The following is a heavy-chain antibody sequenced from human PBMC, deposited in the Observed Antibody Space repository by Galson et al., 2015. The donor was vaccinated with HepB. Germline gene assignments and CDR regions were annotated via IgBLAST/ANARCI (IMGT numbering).Heavy chain of an antibody. CDR3: AKDSRKFGDPHYGMDV. V-gene: IGHV3-30*02. J-gene: IGHJ6*02. D-gene: IGHD3-10*01. CDR2: IRYDGSNK. Sequence: SLRLSCAASGFTFSSYGMHWVRQAPGKGLEWVAFIRYDGSNKYYADSVKGRFTISRDNSKNTLYLQMNSLRAEDTAVYYCAKDSRKFGDPHYGMDVWGQGTTVTVSS. CDR1: GFTFSSYG.